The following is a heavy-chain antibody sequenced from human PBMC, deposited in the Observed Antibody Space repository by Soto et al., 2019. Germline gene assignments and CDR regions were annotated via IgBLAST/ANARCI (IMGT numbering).Heavy chain of an antibody. CDR1: GGSFSGYY. CDR3: AIGPRMWLAGGGY. CDR2: INHSGIT. D-gene: IGHD6-19*01. V-gene: IGHV4-34*01. Sequence: QVQLEQWGAGLLKSSETLSLTCAVYGGSFSGYYWSWIRQSPGKGLEWLGEINHSGITNYNPSLKSRVTISIDKSKNQFSLKLNSVTAADTAVYNCAIGPRMWLAGGGYWGQGTLVTVSS. J-gene: IGHJ4*02.